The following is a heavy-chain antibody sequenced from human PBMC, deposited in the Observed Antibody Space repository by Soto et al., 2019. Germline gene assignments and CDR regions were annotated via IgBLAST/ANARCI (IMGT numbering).Heavy chain of an antibody. J-gene: IGHJ6*02. CDR2: IYYSGST. CDR1: GGSISSYY. CDR3: ARADYDSSGYYDHYYYYGMDV. V-gene: IGHV4-59*01. D-gene: IGHD3-22*01. Sequence: SETLSLTCTVSGGSISSYYWIWIRQPPGKGLEWIGYIYYSGSTNYNPSLKSRVTISVDTSKNQFSLKLSSVTAADTAVYYCARADYDSSGYYDHYYYYGMDVWGQGTTVTVSS.